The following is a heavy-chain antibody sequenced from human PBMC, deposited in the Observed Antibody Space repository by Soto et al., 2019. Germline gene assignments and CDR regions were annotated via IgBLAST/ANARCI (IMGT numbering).Heavy chain of an antibody. CDR3: ATRGGQWLVRGDLRGGLFDN. D-gene: IGHD6-19*01. CDR1: GYTLTELS. Sequence: QVQLVQSGAEVKKPGASVKVSCKVSGYTLTELSMHWVRQAPGKGLEWMGGFDPEDGETIYAHKFQGRVTMTEDTATXTXDLXQSILRSVDTAVDYCATRGGQWLVRGDLRGGLFDNWGQGTLVTVSS. V-gene: IGHV1-24*01. J-gene: IGHJ4*02. CDR2: FDPEDGET.